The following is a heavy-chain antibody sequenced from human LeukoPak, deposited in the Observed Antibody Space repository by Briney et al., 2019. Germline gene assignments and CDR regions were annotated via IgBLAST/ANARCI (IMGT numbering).Heavy chain of an antibody. CDR3: ARDRRGEEYYFDY. D-gene: IGHD3-16*01. J-gene: IGHJ4*02. Sequence: GGSLRLSCAASGFTFSDYYMSWIRQAPGKGLEWVPYISSSGSTIYYADSVKGRFTISRDNAKNSLYLQMNSLRAEDTAVYYCARDRRGEEYYFDYWGQGTLVTVSS. CDR2: ISSSGSTI. V-gene: IGHV3-11*01. CDR1: GFTFSDYY.